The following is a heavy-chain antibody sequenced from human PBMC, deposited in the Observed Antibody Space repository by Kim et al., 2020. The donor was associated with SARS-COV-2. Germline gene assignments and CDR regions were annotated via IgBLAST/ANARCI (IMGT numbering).Heavy chain of an antibody. Sequence: GGSLRLSCAASGFTFSSYAMSWVRQAPGKGLEWVSGISGSGGSTYYADSVKGRLTISRDNSKNTLYLQMNSLRAEDTAVYYCAKGSGGDTAMVVSPAFDICGDRTMVTVSS. CDR3: AKGSGGDTAMVVSPAFDI. CDR2: ISGSGGST. D-gene: IGHD5-18*01. V-gene: IGHV3-23*01. CDR1: GFTFSSYA. J-gene: IGHJ3*02.